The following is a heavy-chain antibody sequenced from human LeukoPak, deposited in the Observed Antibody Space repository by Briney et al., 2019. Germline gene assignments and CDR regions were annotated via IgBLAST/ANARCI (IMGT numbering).Heavy chain of an antibody. CDR1: GYTFTSYG. D-gene: IGHD6-13*01. J-gene: IGHJ5*02. V-gene: IGHV1-69*13. CDR3: ARGIAAAGTGGNWFDP. CDR2: IIPIFGTA. Sequence: ASVKVSCKASGYTFTSYGISWVRQAPGQGLEWMGGIIPIFGTANYAQKFQGRVTITADESTSTAYMELSSLRSEDTAVYYCARGIAAAGTGGNWFDPWGQGTLVTVSS.